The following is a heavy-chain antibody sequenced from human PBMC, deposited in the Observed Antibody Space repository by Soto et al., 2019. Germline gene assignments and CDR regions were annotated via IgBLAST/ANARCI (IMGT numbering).Heavy chain of an antibody. CDR1: GFTFDVYW. V-gene: IGHV3-7*01. J-gene: IGHJ4*02. D-gene: IGHD3-10*01. CDR2: IKFDSREK. Sequence: EVQLVESGGGLVQPGGSLRLSCAASGFTFDVYWMSWVRQAPGKGLEWVGTIKFDSREKKYVDSVKGRFTMSRDNAKTSLYLKMDSLGFDDTAVYYCARVSGYGSVRSVNHYLDCWGQGTQVTVSS. CDR3: ARVSGYGSVRSVNHYLDC.